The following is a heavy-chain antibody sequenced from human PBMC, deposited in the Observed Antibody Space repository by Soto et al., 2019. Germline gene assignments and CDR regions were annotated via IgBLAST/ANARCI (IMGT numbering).Heavy chain of an antibody. CDR1: GGSIGSYY. D-gene: IGHD3-3*01. V-gene: IGHV4-59*01. Sequence: QVQLQESGPGLVKPSETLSLTCTVSGGSIGSYYWNWIRQPPGKGLGWIGYIYYSGSTNYNPSLKRRVTISVDTSKIQLSLKLSSVTAADTAVYYCSRDGGFYYGMDVWGQGTTVTVSS. CDR2: IYYSGST. CDR3: SRDGGFYYGMDV. J-gene: IGHJ6*02.